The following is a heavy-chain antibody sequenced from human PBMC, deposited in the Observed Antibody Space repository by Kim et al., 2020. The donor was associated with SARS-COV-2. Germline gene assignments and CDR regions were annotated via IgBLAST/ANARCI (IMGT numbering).Heavy chain of an antibody. CDR2: ISSSGSTI. Sequence: GGSLRLSCAASGFTFSDYYMSWIRQAPGKGLEWVSYISSSGSTIYYADSVKGRFTISRDNAKNSLYLQMNSLRAEDTAVYYCARVAYYYDSSGYCRYFDLWGRGTLVTVSS. CDR3: ARVAYYYDSSGYCRYFDL. D-gene: IGHD3-22*01. J-gene: IGHJ2*01. CDR1: GFTFSDYY. V-gene: IGHV3-11*01.